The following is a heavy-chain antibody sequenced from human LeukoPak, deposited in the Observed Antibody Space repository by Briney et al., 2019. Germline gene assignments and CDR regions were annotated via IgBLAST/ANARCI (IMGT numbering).Heavy chain of an antibody. CDR3: ARVGGLVLWSGEGPGYFDY. D-gene: IGHD3-10*01. J-gene: IGHJ4*02. CDR2: INHSGST. Sequence: PSETLSLTCAVYGGSFSGYYWSWIRQPPGKGLEWIGEINHSGSTNYNPSLKSRVTISVDTSKNQFSLKLSSVTAADTAVYYCARVGGLVLWSGEGPGYFDYWGQGTLVTVSS. CDR1: GGSFSGYY. V-gene: IGHV4-34*01.